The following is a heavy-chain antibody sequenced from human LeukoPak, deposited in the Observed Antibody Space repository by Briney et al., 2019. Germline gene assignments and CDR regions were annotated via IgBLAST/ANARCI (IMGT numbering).Heavy chain of an antibody. CDR3: AKELHDFTDYYMDV. J-gene: IGHJ6*03. D-gene: IGHD3-3*01. V-gene: IGHV3-48*01. CDR1: GFTFSSYS. CDR2: ITSSGSTT. Sequence: GGSLRLSCAASGFTFSSYSMNWVRQAPGKGLEWVSYITSSGSTTYYADSVKGRFTISRDNSKNTLYLQMNSLRAEDTAIYYCAKELHDFTDYYMDVWGKGTTVTVSS.